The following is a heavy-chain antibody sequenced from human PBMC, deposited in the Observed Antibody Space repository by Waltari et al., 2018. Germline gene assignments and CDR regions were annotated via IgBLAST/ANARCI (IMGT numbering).Heavy chain of an antibody. CDR2: IKGDESER. Sequence: EVKLVESGGSQVQPGGSLILSCEGSGFSLGCYWISWVRQAPGKGPEWVANIKGDESERYYLDSVKGRFSISRDNAANTVYLRMNYLRSEDAAIYYCGRSDVAIPGDNWGQGTQVIVSS. D-gene: IGHD2-2*02. CDR1: GFSLGCYW. J-gene: IGHJ4*02. V-gene: IGHV3-7*03. CDR3: GRSDVAIPGDN.